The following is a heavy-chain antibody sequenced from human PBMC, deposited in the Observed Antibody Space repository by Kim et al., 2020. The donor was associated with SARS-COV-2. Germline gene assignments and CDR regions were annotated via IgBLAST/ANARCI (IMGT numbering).Heavy chain of an antibody. V-gene: IGHV4-39*01. CDR2: IYYSGST. Sequence: SETLSLTCTVSGGSISSSSYYWCWIRQPPGKGLEWIGSIYYSGSTYYNPSFKSRVTISVDTSKNQFSLKLSSVTAADTAVYYCARNGTPWDYDSSGAFDYWGQGTLVTVSS. D-gene: IGHD3-22*01. CDR1: GGSISSSSYY. J-gene: IGHJ4*02. CDR3: ARNGTPWDYDSSGAFDY.